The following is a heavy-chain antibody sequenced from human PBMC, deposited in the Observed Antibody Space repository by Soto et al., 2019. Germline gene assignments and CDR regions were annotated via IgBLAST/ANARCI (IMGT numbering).Heavy chain of an antibody. CDR3: ARKPSVPYHNWFDP. Sequence: GASLKISCKGSGYSFTSYWIGWVRQMPGKGLEWMGIIYPGDSDTRYSPSFQGQVTISADNSISTAYLQWSSLKASDTAMYYCARKPSVPYHNWFDPWGQGTLVTVSS. CDR1: GYSFTSYW. CDR2: IYPGDSDT. J-gene: IGHJ5*02. D-gene: IGHD2-2*01. V-gene: IGHV5-51*01.